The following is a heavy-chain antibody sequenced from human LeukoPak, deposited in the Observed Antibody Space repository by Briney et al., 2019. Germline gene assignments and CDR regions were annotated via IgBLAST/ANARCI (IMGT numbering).Heavy chain of an antibody. CDR3: ARAPPNSGGNSEHFDY. CDR2: IYYSGST. D-gene: IGHD4-23*01. J-gene: IGHJ4*02. Sequence: SETLSLTCTVSGGSISSGGYYWSWIRQHPGKGLEWIGYIYYSGSTYYNPPLKSRVTISVDTSKNQFSLKLSSVTAADTAVYYCARAPPNSGGNSEHFDYWGQGTLVTVSS. V-gene: IGHV4-31*03. CDR1: GGSISSGGYY.